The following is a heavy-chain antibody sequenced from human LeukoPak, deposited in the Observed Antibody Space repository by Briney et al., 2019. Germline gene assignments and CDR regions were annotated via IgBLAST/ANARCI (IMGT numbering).Heavy chain of an antibody. CDR3: ARQGVVVPTFDP. Sequence: SETLSLTCAVSGGSISSGGYSWSWIRQPPGKGLEWIGYIYHSGSTYYNPSLKSRVTISVDRSKNQFSLKLSSVTAADTAVYYCARQGVVVPTFDPWGQGTLVTVSS. J-gene: IGHJ5*02. CDR1: GGSISSGGYS. CDR2: IYHSGST. D-gene: IGHD2-2*01. V-gene: IGHV4-30-2*01.